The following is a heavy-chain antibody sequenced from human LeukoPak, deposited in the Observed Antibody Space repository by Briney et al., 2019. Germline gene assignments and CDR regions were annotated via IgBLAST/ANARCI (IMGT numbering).Heavy chain of an antibody. Sequence: GGSLRLSCAASGFTFSSYAMSWVRQAPGKGLEWVSAISGSGGSTYYADSVKGRFTISRDSSKNTLYLQMNSLRAEDTAVYYCAKGPRGVGATAGGGPSDYWGRGTLVTVSS. V-gene: IGHV3-23*01. CDR3: AKGPRGVGATAGGGPSDY. J-gene: IGHJ4*02. CDR2: ISGSGGST. CDR1: GFTFSSYA. D-gene: IGHD1-26*01.